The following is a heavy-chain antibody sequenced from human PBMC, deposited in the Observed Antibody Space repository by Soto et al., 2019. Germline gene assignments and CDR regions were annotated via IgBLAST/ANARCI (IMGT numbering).Heavy chain of an antibody. CDR3: AKTGAVVVAASFGYFQH. Sequence: EVQLLESGGGLVQPGGSLRLSCAASGFTFSSYAMRWVRQAPGQGLEWVSAISGSGGSTYYADSVKGRFTISRDNSKNTLYLQMNSLRAEDTAVYYCAKTGAVVVAASFGYFQHWGQGTPVTVSS. V-gene: IGHV3-23*01. J-gene: IGHJ1*01. D-gene: IGHD2-15*01. CDR2: ISGSGGST. CDR1: GFTFSSYA.